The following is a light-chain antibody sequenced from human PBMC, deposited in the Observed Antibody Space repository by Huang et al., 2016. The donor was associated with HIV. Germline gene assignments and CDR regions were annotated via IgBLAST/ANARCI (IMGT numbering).Light chain of an antibody. CDR2: AAS. V-gene: IGKV1-NL1*01. Sequence: DIQVTQSPSSLSASVGDRVTITCRASQGISSSLAWYQQKPGKAPTLLLSAASRLESGVPSRFGGSGSGTDYTLTISSLQPEDFATYHCQQYYMTPYSFGQGTKLEIK. CDR3: QQYYMTPYS. CDR1: QGISSS. J-gene: IGKJ2*01.